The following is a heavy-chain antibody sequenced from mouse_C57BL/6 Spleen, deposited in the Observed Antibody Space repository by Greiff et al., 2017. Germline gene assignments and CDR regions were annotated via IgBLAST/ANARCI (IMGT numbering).Heavy chain of an antibody. D-gene: IGHD2-5*01. Sequence: EVMLVESGGGLVQPGESLKLSCESNEYEFPSHDMSWVRKTPEKRLELVAAINSDGGSTYYPDTMERRFIISRDNTKKTLYLQMSSLRSEDTALYYCARQGAYSNYLTQYFDVWGTGTTVTVSS. CDR1: EYEFPSHD. CDR3: ARQGAYSNYLTQYFDV. V-gene: IGHV5-2*03. CDR2: INSDGGST. J-gene: IGHJ1*03.